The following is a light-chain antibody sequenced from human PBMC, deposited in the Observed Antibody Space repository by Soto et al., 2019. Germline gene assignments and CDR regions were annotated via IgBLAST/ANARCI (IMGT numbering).Light chain of an antibody. J-gene: IGKJ3*01. CDR3: QQSSSTPRS. CDR1: QSINRY. V-gene: IGKV1-39*01. Sequence: DIQMPQPPSSLPASVGARATITCRASQSINRYLNWYQNKPGKAPKLLIYDASSLHSGVPSRFSCSRSGTDFTLTISSLQPEDFATYYWQQSSSTPRSFGPGAKGDSK. CDR2: DAS.